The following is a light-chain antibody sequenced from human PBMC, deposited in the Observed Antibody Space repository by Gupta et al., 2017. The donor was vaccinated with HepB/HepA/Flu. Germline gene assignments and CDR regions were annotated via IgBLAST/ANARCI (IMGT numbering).Light chain of an antibody. V-gene: IGLV10-54*04. CDR1: SNNVGNQG. CDR3: SAWDNSLTARV. Sequence: QPRMTQPPSASEGLGQPATLPCTGNSNNVGNQGAAWLQQHQGHPPKLISYKNNHRPSGISERFSASRSGNTASLTITGLQPEDEAYYYCSAWDNSLTARVFGGGTKLTVL. J-gene: IGLJ3*02. CDR2: KNN.